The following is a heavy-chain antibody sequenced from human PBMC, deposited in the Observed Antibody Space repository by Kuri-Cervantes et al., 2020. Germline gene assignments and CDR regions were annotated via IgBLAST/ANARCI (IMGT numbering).Heavy chain of an antibody. CDR3: ARGGSVVVPAAIERGLCYGMDV. CDR1: GGSFSGYY. V-gene: IGHV4-34*01. CDR2: INHSGST. Sequence: SQTLSLTCAVYGGSFSGYYWSWIRQPPGKGLKWIWEINHSGSTNYNPSLKSRVTISVDTSKNQFSLKLSSVTAEDTAVYYCARGGSVVVPAAIERGLCYGMDVWGQGTTVTVSS. J-gene: IGHJ6*02. D-gene: IGHD2-2*01.